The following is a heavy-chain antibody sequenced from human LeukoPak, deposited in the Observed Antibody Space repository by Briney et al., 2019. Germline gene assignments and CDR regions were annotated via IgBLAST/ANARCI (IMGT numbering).Heavy chain of an antibody. D-gene: IGHD2-2*01. CDR2: ISYSGSP. V-gene: IGHV4-31*03. Sequence: SQTLSLTCTVSGASISSGGYFWTWIRQHPGKGLEWIGYISYSGSPYYSPSLESRVTISADTSQNQFSLKLSSVTAADTAVYYCARGREELVVPAYYFDYWGQGTLVTVSS. CDR1: GASISSGGYF. J-gene: IGHJ4*02. CDR3: ARGREELVVPAYYFDY.